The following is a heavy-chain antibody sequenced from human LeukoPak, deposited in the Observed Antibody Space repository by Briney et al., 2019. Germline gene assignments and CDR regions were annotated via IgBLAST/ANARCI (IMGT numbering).Heavy chain of an antibody. D-gene: IGHD3-22*01. CDR2: IYYSGST. V-gene: IGHV4-59*12. J-gene: IGHJ4*02. CDR1: GGSISSYY. CDR3: ARDVNYYDSSGPTY. Sequence: SETLSLTCTVSGGSISSYYWSWIRQPPGKGLEWIGYIYYSGSTNYNPSLKSRVTISVDTSKNQFSLKLSSVTAADTAVYYCARDVNYYDSSGPTYWGQGTLVTVSS.